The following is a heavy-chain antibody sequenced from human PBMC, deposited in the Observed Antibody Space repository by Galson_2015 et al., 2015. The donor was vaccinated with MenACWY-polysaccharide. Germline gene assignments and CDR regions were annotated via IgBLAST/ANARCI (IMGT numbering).Heavy chain of an antibody. CDR3: ARDPGYHILAGYCQYGMDD. V-gene: IGHV3-33*01. Sequence: SLRLSCAASGFTFSSYGMHWVRQAPGKGLEWVAVIWYDGSNKYYADSVKGRFTISRDNSKNTLYLQMNSLRAEDTAVYYCARDPGYHILAGYCQYGMDDWGQAPSVTVSS. D-gene: IGHD3-9*01. CDR2: IWYDGSNK. CDR1: GFTFSSYG. J-gene: IGHJ6*02.